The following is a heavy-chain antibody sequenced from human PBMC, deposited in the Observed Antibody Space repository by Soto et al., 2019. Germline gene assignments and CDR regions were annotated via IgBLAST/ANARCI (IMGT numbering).Heavy chain of an antibody. J-gene: IGHJ4*02. V-gene: IGHV3-30*18. CDR3: AKGESYLDY. CDR2: IVYDGSNK. CDR1: GFTFSNYA. Sequence: QVPLVXXXXXXXXXGRSLRLSCAASGFTFSNYAMHWVRQAPGKGLEWVAIIVYDGSNKYYADSVKGRFTISRDNPKNTLYLQMNSLRPEDTAVYYCAKGESYLDYWGQGTLVTVSS.